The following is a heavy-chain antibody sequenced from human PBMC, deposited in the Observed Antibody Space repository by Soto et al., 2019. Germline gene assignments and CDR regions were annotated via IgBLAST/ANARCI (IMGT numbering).Heavy chain of an antibody. CDR1: GFTVSSNY. CDR3: ARGVSSSWPYYYYYYMDV. CDR2: IYSGGST. J-gene: IGHJ6*03. D-gene: IGHD6-13*01. V-gene: IGHV3-53*04. Sequence: GGSLRLSCAASGFTVSSNYMSWVRQAPGKGLEWVSVIYSGGSTYYADSVKGRFTISRHNSKNTLYLQMNSLRAEDTAVYYCARGVSSSWPYYYYYYMDVWGKGTTVTVSS.